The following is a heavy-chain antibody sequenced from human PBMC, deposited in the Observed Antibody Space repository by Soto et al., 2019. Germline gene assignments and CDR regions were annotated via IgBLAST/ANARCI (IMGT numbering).Heavy chain of an antibody. CDR3: TKQKGNGRATTDLDA. V-gene: IGHV6-1*01. Sequence: SQTLSLTCAISGDSVSSNSAAWNWIRQSPSRGLEWLGRAYYRSQWFYDSAVSVKSRITVIPDTSKNQFSLQLSSVTPEDTAVYSCTKQKGNGRATTDLDAWGQGTTVPVS. CDR2: AYYRSQWFY. J-gene: IGHJ6*02. D-gene: IGHD2-8*01. CDR1: GDSVSSNSAA.